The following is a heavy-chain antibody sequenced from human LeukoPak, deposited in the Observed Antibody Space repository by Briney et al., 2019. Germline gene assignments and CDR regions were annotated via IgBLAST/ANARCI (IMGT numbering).Heavy chain of an antibody. D-gene: IGHD6-19*01. V-gene: IGHV3-9*01. CDR2: ISWNSGTI. CDR3: AKDLYSSGWTHFDY. CDR1: GFTFDDYA. Sequence: GGSLRLSCAASGFTFDDYAMHWVRQAPGKGLEWVSSISWNSGTIAYVDSVKGRFTISRDNAKNSLYLQMNSLRAEDTALYYCAKDLYSSGWTHFDYWGQGTLVTVSS. J-gene: IGHJ4*02.